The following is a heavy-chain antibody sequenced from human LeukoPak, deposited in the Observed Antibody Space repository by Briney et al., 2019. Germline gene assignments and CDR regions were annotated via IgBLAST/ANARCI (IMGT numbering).Heavy chain of an antibody. D-gene: IGHD3-22*01. V-gene: IGHV3-48*01. J-gene: IGHJ4*02. CDR2: ISSSSSTI. CDR1: GFPFSSHG. CDR3: ARVAIYDSSGSFDY. Sequence: GGSLRLSCAGSGFPFSSHGMNWVRQAPGKGLEWVSYISSSSSTIYYADSVKGRFTISRDNAKNSLYPQMNSLRAEDTAVYYCARVAIYDSSGSFDYWGQGTLVTVSS.